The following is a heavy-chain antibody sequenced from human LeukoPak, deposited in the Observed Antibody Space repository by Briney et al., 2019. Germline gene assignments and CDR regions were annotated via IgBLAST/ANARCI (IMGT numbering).Heavy chain of an antibody. D-gene: IGHD6-19*01. CDR2: INHSGST. CDR3: ARSGKAIQQWLANNYFDY. J-gene: IGHJ4*02. CDR1: GGSFSGYY. Sequence: SETLSLTCAVYGGSFSGYYWRWIRQPPGKGVEGSGEINHSGSTNYNPSLKSRVTISVDTSKNQFSLKLSSVTAADTAVYYCARSGKAIQQWLANNYFDYWGQGTLVTVSS. V-gene: IGHV4-34*01.